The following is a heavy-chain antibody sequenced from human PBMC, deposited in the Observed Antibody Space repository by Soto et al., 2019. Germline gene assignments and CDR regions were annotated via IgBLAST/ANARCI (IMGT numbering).Heavy chain of an antibody. CDR3: ASYDFWRNKGGY. Sequence: PGGSLRLSCAASGFTFGRYWMSWVRQAPGKGLEWVANIKQDGSEKYYVDSVKGRFTIFRDNAKNSLYLQMNSLRAEDTAVYYCASYDFWRNKGGYWGQGTLVTVSS. D-gene: IGHD3-3*01. CDR1: GFTFGRYW. J-gene: IGHJ4*02. CDR2: IKQDGSEK. V-gene: IGHV3-7*01.